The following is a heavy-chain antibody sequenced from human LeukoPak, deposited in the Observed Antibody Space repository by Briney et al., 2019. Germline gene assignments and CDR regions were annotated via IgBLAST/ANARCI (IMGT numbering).Heavy chain of an antibody. CDR2: IYSGGST. CDR3: AREGSGWPRGWFDP. J-gene: IGHJ5*02. Sequence: GGSLRLSCAASGVTVSTNYMSWVRQAPREGLEWASTIYSGGSTHYADSVQGRFTISRDNAKNSLYLQMNSLRAEDTALYHCAREGSGWPRGWFDPWGQGTLVTVSS. D-gene: IGHD6-19*01. V-gene: IGHV3-66*01. CDR1: GVTVSTNY.